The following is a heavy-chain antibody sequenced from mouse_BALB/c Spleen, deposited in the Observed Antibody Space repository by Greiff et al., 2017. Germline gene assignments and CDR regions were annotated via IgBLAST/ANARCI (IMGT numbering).Heavy chain of an antibody. Sequence: VKLMESGPGLVAPSQSLSITCTVSGFSLTSYGVHWVRQPPGKGLEWLGVIWAGGSTNYNSALMSRLSISKDNSKSQVFLKMNSLQTDDTAMYYCARAKGYYGSSYWYFDVWGAGTTVTVSS. CDR2: IWAGGST. CDR3: ARAKGYYGSSYWYFDV. D-gene: IGHD1-1*01. J-gene: IGHJ1*01. CDR1: GFSLTSYG. V-gene: IGHV2-9*02.